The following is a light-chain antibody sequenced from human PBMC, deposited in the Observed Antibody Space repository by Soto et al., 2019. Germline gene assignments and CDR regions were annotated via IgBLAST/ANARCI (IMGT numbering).Light chain of an antibody. J-gene: IGKJ5*01. CDR1: QSIDTY. V-gene: IGKV3-11*01. CDR3: QHRSDWPIT. Sequence: EIVLTQSPATLSSSPGERATLSCRASQSIDTYLAWYQQKPGQAPRLLIYDASNRATGIPARFSGSGSGTEFTLTISSLEPEDFAIYYCQHRSDWPITFGQGTRLEIK. CDR2: DAS.